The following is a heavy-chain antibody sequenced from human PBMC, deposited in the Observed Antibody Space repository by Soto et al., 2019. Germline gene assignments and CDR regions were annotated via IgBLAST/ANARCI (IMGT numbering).Heavy chain of an antibody. CDR3: ARHRHPRGTVGATSPLDP. D-gene: IGHD1-26*01. J-gene: IGHJ5*02. Sequence: QPGGSLRLSCAISGFSVSSNYLSWVRQAPGKGLEWVSVHYSGGSTYYADSVQGRFTISRDKSNNTLYLQMRRVRAEDTAVYFCARHRHPRGTVGATSPLDPWGQGTQVTAPQ. CDR2: HYSGGST. CDR1: GFSVSSNY. V-gene: IGHV3-53*01.